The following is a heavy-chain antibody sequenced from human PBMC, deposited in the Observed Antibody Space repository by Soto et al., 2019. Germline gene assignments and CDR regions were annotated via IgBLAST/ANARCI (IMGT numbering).Heavy chain of an antibody. CDR1: GGSFSGYY. Sequence: SETLSLTCAVYGGSFSGYYWSWIRQPPGKGLEWIGEINHSGSTNYNPSLKSRVTISVDTSKNQFSLKLSSVTAADTAVYYCARGLGVRFLEWLLYGYGMDVWGQGTPVTVYS. J-gene: IGHJ6*02. CDR3: ARGLGVRFLEWLLYGYGMDV. V-gene: IGHV4-34*01. D-gene: IGHD3-3*01. CDR2: INHSGST.